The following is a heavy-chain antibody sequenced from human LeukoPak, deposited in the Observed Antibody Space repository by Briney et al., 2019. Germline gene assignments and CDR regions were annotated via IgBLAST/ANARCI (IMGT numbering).Heavy chain of an antibody. CDR3: ARDRPGSDFDH. J-gene: IGHJ4*02. CDR1: GFTFSSYS. Sequence: GPLRLSCAASGFTFSSYSMNWVRQAPGKGLEWVSSISSSSSYIYYADSVKGRFTISRDNAKNSLYLQMNSLRAEDTAVYYCARDRPGSDFDHWGQGTLVTVSS. V-gene: IGHV3-21*01. D-gene: IGHD6-6*01. CDR2: ISSSSSYI.